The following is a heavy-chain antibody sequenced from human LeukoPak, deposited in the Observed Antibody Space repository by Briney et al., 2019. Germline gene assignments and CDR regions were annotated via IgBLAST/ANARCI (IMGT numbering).Heavy chain of an antibody. CDR2: ISSSSTYI. D-gene: IGHD5-18*01. J-gene: IGHJ4*02. CDR3: TTERPRTAMVSFDY. Sequence: GGSLRLSCAASGFTFSTYTMIWVRQVRQAPGKGLEWVSSISSSSTYIYYADSVKGRFTISRDNAKNSLYLQMNSLKTEDTAVYYCTTERPRTAMVSFDYWGQGTLVTVSS. V-gene: IGHV3-21*03. CDR1: GFTFSTYT.